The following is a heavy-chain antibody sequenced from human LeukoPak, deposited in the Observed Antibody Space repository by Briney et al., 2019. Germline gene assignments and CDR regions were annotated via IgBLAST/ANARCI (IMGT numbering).Heavy chain of an antibody. CDR3: ARGPGYCTNGVCPSRVGYYYGMDV. Sequence: GGSLRLSCAASGFTFSSYGMHWVRQAPGRGLEWVAVIWYDGSNKYYADSVKGRFTISRDNSKNTLYLQMNSLRAEDTAVYYCARGPGYCTNGVCPSRVGYYYGMDVWGQGTTVTVSS. V-gene: IGHV3-33*08. D-gene: IGHD2-8*01. CDR1: GFTFSSYG. CDR2: IWYDGSNK. J-gene: IGHJ6*02.